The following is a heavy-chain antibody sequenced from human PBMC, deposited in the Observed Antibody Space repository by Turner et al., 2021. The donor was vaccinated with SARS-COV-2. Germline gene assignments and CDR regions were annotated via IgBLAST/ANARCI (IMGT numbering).Heavy chain of an antibody. Sequence: QVQLVESGGGVVQPGRSLRLSCAASGFTFSSYCMHWVRQAPGKGLEWVAFISYDGSNKYYADSVKGRFTISRDNSKNTLYLQMNSLRAEDTAVYYCAKGASQHFDYWGQGTLVTVSS. V-gene: IGHV3-30*18. CDR2: ISYDGSNK. D-gene: IGHD5-18*01. CDR3: AKGASQHFDY. J-gene: IGHJ4*02. CDR1: GFTFSSYC.